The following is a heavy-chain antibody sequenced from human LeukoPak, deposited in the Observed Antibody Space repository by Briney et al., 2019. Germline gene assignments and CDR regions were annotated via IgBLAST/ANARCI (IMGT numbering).Heavy chain of an antibody. D-gene: IGHD3-10*01. CDR2: IYYSGST. Sequence: SETLSLTCTVSGGSISSSSYYWGWIRQPPGKGLEWIGSIYYSGSTYYNPSLKSRVTISVGTSKNQFSLKLSSVTAADTAVYYCAREVTMVRGVSRRRTNWFDPWGQGTLVTVSS. V-gene: IGHV4-39*07. CDR1: GGSISSSSYY. CDR3: AREVTMVRGVSRRRTNWFDP. J-gene: IGHJ5*02.